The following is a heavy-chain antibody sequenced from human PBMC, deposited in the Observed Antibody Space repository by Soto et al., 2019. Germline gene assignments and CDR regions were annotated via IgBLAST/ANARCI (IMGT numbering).Heavy chain of an antibody. J-gene: IGHJ4*02. D-gene: IGHD6-13*01. V-gene: IGHV5-51*01. CDR1: GYGFISHW. CDR2: IYPGDSDI. CDR3: ARTIAAAGGGFDY. Sequence: GESLKISCKVSGYGFISHWIGWVRQRPGKGLEWMGIIYPGDSDIRYSPSFQGQFTISADKSTNTAYLQWSSLKASDTAIYYCARTIAAAGGGFDYWGQGTLVTVSS.